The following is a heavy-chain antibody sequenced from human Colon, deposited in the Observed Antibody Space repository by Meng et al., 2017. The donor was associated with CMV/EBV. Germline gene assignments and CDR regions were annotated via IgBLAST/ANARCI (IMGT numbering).Heavy chain of an antibody. Sequence: GESLKISCAASGFTFRNYAMNWVRQAPGTGLEWVSFISSSSREIYYADSVKGRFTISRDNAKNSLYLQMNSLRAEDSAVYYCASTIVVEPAATTDYWGQGTLVTVSS. CDR1: GFTFRNYA. J-gene: IGHJ4*02. CDR3: ASTIVVEPAATTDY. CDR2: ISSSSREI. D-gene: IGHD2-2*01. V-gene: IGHV3-21*01.